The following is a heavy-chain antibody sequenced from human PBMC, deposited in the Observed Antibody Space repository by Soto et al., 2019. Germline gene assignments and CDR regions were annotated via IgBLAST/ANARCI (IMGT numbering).Heavy chain of an antibody. CDR2: ISYDGSNK. J-gene: IGHJ4*02. V-gene: IGHV3-30*18. Sequence: GGSLRLSCAASGFTFSSYGMHWVRQAPGKGLEWVAVISYDGSNKYYADSVKGRFTISRDNSKNTLYLQMNSLRAEDTAVYYCANLGIDYWGQGTLVTVSS. CDR3: ANLGIDY. CDR1: GFTFSSYG.